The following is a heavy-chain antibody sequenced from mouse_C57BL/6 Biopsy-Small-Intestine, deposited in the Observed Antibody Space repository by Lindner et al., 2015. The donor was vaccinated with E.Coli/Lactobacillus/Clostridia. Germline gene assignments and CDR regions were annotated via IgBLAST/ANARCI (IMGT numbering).Heavy chain of an antibody. D-gene: IGHD2-3*01. J-gene: IGHJ4*01. CDR2: IYYSGTI. CDR3: ARDRGDDPLYYYAMDY. Sequence: VQLQESGPGLVKPSQTVFLTCTVTGISITTGNYRWSWIRQFPGNKLEWIGYIYYSGTITYNPSLTSRTTITRDTPKNQFFLEMNSLTAEDTATYYCARDRGDDPLYYYAMDYWGPGTSVTVSS. V-gene: IGHV3-5*01. CDR1: GISITTGNYR.